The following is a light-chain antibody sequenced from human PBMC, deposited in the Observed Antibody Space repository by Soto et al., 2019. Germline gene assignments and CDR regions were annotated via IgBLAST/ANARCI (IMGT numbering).Light chain of an antibody. CDR2: GAS. CDR3: HQYGTAPLT. CDR1: QSVSSSY. Sequence: EIVLTQSPGTLSLSPGDRATLSYRASQSVSSSYLAWYQQKPGQAPGLLIYGASSRATGIPDRFSGSGSGTDFTLTISRLEPEDFSVYYCHQYGTAPLTFGPGTKVDIK. V-gene: IGKV3-20*01. J-gene: IGKJ3*01.